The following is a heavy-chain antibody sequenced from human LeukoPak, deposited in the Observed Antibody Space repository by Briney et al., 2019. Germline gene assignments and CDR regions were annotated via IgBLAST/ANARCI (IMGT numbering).Heavy chain of an antibody. V-gene: IGHV4-61*02. D-gene: IGHD1-1*01. Sequence: SETLSLTCTVSGGSISSGSYYWSWIRQPAGKGLEWIGRIYTSGSTNYNPSLKSRVTISVDKSKNQFSLKLSSVTAADTAVYYCARYDSPKFDPWGQGTLVTVSS. J-gene: IGHJ5*02. CDR2: IYTSGST. CDR1: GGSISSGSYY. CDR3: ARYDSPKFDP.